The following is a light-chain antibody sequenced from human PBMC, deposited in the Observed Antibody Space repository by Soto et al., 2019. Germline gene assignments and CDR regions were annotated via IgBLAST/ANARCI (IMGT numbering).Light chain of an antibody. CDR1: SNTIGGYNV. Sequence: QSALTQPASVSGSPGQSITISCTGTSNTIGGYNVVSWYQQHPGTAPKVIIYEGIKRPSGVSNRFSGSISGSTASLTISGLQAEDEADYYCCSFTTDWTHVFGTGTKVTVL. J-gene: IGLJ1*01. V-gene: IGLV2-14*02. CDR3: CSFTTDWTHV. CDR2: EGI.